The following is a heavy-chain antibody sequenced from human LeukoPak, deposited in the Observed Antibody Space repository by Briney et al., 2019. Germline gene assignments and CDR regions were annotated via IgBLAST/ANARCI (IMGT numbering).Heavy chain of an antibody. CDR3: ARGRGGTVVRGYLDY. CDR2: MNSNSGNT. D-gene: IGHD3-10*01. V-gene: IGHV1-8*01. Sequence: GASVKVSGKASGYTFTNYDIMWVRQATGQGPEWMGWMNSNSGNTGYAQKFQGRVTMTRDTSINTAYMELHSLTSEDTAVYYCARGRGGTVVRGYLDYWGQGTLVTVSS. J-gene: IGHJ4*02. CDR1: GYTFTNYD.